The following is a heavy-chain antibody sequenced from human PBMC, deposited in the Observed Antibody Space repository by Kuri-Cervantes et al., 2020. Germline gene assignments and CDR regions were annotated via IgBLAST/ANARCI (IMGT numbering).Heavy chain of an antibody. D-gene: IGHD3-10*01. V-gene: IGHV1-2*02. CDR3: ARDRGVIPLIDY. Sequence: ASVKVSCKASGYTFSDYYMHWVRQAPGQGLEWMGWINPNSGGTSYAQKFQGRVTMTRDTSISTAYMELSRLRSDDTAVYYCARDRGVIPLIDYWGQGTLVTVSS. CDR2: INPNSGGT. J-gene: IGHJ4*02. CDR1: GYTFSDYY.